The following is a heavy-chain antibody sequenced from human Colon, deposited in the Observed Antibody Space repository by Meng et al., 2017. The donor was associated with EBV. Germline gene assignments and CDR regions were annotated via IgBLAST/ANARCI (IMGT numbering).Heavy chain of an antibody. CDR3: ARRRYYYGSGSYHSYYFDY. CDR1: GGSISISSYY. D-gene: IGHD3-10*01. Sequence: QLRGSGPVLVKPSEPLSLTCTVSGGSISISSYYWGWIRQPPGKGLEWIGSIYYNGSTYYNPSLKSRVTISVDTSKNQFSLKLNSVTAADTAVYYCARRRYYYGSGSYHSYYFDYWGQGALVTVSS. CDR2: IYYNGST. V-gene: IGHV4-39*01. J-gene: IGHJ4*02.